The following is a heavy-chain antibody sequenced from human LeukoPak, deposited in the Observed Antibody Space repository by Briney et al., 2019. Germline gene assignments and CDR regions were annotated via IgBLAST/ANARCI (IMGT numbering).Heavy chain of an antibody. V-gene: IGHV1-2*02. J-gene: IGHJ4*02. CDR2: INPNSGGT. D-gene: IGHD3-10*01. CDR3: ARAQGSEVMVY. Sequence: ASAKVSCKASGYTLTGYYMHWVRQAPGQGLEWMGWINPNSGGTNYAQKFQGRVTMTRDTSISTAYMELSRLRSDDTAVYYCARAQGSEVMVYWGQGTLVTVSS. CDR1: GYTLTGYY.